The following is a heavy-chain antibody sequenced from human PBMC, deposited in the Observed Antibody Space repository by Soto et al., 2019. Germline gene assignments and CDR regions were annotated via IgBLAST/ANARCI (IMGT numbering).Heavy chain of an antibody. J-gene: IGHJ4*02. CDR2: IIHILGIA. V-gene: IGHV1-69*02. CDR3: ARQELAAAGTLERQFDY. CDR1: GCTFSSYT. D-gene: IGHD6-13*01. Sequence: QVQLVQSGAEVKKPGSSVKVSCKASGCTFSSYTISWVRQAPGQGLEWMGRIIHILGIANYAQKFQGRVTITADKSPSTAYMELSSLRSEDTAVYYCARQELAAAGTLERQFDYWGQGTLVTVSS.